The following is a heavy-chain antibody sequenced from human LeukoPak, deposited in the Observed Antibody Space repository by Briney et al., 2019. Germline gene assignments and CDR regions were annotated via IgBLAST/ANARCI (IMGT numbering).Heavy chain of an antibody. V-gene: IGHV3-7*01. CDR2: IKEDGSEK. J-gene: IGHJ4*02. CDR3: ARDESGPAY. CDR1: GFTFSSYA. Sequence: GGSLRLSCAASGFTFSSYAMHWVRQAPGKGLEWVANIKEDGSEKYYVDSVKGRFTISRDNAKSSLYLQINSLRAEDTALYYCARDESGPAYWGQGTLVTVSS. D-gene: IGHD3-3*01.